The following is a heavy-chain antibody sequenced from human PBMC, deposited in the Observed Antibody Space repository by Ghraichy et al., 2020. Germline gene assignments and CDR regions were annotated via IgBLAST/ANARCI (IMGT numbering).Heavy chain of an antibody. CDR3: TRRLGGSSEIDY. CDR1: GGSISGNY. J-gene: IGHJ4*02. Sequence: GSLRLSCTVSGGSISGNYWGWIRQPPGKGLEWIGNIYYSGSTHYNPSLKSRVTMSVDTSKKQFSLKLSSVTAADTAVYYCTRRLGGSSEIDYWGQGTLVTVSS. D-gene: IGHD6-6*01. V-gene: IGHV4-39*01. CDR2: IYYSGST.